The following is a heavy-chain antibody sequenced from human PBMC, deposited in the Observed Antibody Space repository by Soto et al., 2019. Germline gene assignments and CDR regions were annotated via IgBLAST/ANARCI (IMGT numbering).Heavy chain of an antibody. CDR2: INHSGST. CDR3: ARGVLSLPMDS. D-gene: IGHD2-15*01. CDR1: GGSFSGYY. V-gene: IGHV4-34*01. J-gene: IGHJ4*02. Sequence: QVQLQQWGAGLLKPSETLSLTCAVYGGSFSGYYWSWIRQPPGKGLEWIGEINHSGSTNYNPSLTSRVTISVYTSKPLFSLKLSSVTAADTAVYYCARGVLSLPMDSWGQGTLVTVSS.